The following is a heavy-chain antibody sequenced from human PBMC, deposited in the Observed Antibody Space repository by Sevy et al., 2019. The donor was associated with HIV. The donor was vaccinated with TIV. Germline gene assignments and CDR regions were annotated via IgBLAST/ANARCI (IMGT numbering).Heavy chain of an antibody. V-gene: IGHV3-23*01. J-gene: IGHJ5*02. Sequence: GGSLRLSCAASGFTLSSYAMSWVRQAPGKGLEWVSGISCRGGSTYYADSVKGRFTISRDNSKNMLYLQMNSLRAEDTAVYYCAKDGEVNTPVDPWGQGTLVTVSS. D-gene: IGHD3-10*01. CDR1: GFTLSSYA. CDR2: ISCRGGST. CDR3: AKDGEVNTPVDP.